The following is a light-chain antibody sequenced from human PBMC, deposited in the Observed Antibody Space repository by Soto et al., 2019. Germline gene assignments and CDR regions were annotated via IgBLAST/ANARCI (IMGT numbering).Light chain of an antibody. CDR1: SSDVGGYNY. CDR2: DVS. V-gene: IGLV2-11*01. CDR3: CSFAGNYIYV. J-gene: IGLJ1*01. Sequence: YVLTQPRSVSGSPGQSVTISCTGTSSDVGGYNYVSWYLQHPGKAPKVMIYDVSKRPSGVPDRFSGSKSGNTASLTISGLQSEDEADYYCCSFAGNYIYVFGTGTKVTVL.